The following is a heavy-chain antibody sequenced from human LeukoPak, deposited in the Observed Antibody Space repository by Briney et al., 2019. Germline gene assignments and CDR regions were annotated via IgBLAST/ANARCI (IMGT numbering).Heavy chain of an antibody. Sequence: RSETLSLTCTVSGGSISSHYWTWIRQPPGKGLEWIGYIYNTGTTNYNPSLKSRVTISLDTSKNQFSLKLTYVTAADTAVYFCARDDYGVFDAFDVWGQGTVVTVSS. D-gene: IGHD3-16*01. CDR1: GGSISSHY. V-gene: IGHV4-59*08. CDR3: ARDDYGVFDAFDV. CDR2: IYNTGTT. J-gene: IGHJ3*01.